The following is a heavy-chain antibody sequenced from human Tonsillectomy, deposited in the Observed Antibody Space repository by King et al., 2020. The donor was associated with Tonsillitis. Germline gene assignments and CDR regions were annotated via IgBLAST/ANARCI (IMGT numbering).Heavy chain of an antibody. V-gene: IGHV3-9*01. CDR1: GFTFDDYA. CDR3: AKVMRGNYISCWYGAFDI. J-gene: IGHJ3*02. CDR2: ISWYSGRI. Sequence: VQLVESGGGLVQPGRSLRLSCSVSGFTFDDYAMHWVRQATGMGLEWVSGISWYSGRIGYADSVKGRFTISRDNANNSLYLQMNSLSAEDTALYYCAKVMRGNYISCWYGAFDIWGQGTVVTGSS. D-gene: IGHD6-13*01.